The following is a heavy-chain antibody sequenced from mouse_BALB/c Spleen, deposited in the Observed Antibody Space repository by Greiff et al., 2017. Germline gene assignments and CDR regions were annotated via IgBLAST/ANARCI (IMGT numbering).Heavy chain of an antibody. Sequence: EVKLQESGGDLVKPGGSLKLSCAASGFTFSSYGMSWVRQTPDKRLEWVATVSSGGSYTYYPDSVKGRFTISRDNAKNTLYLQMSSLNSEDTAMYYCARLSDFYYFDYWGQGTTLTVSS. V-gene: IGHV5-6*01. CDR3: ARLSDFYYFDY. CDR2: VSSGGSYT. D-gene: IGHD6-2*01. J-gene: IGHJ2*01. CDR1: GFTFSSYG.